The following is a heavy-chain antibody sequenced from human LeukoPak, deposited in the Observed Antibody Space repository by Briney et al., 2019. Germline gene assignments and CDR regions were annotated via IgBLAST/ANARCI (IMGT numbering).Heavy chain of an antibody. D-gene: IGHD3-22*01. V-gene: IGHV4-34*01. CDR1: GGSFSGYY. J-gene: IGHJ4*02. CDR2: INHSGST. Sequence: SETLSLTCAVYGGSFSGYYWSWIRQPPGKGLEWIGEINHSGSTNYNTSLKSRVTISVDTSKNQFSLKLSSATAADTAVYYCARGGESSGNYHVFDYWGQGTLVTVSS. CDR3: ARGGESSGNYHVFDY.